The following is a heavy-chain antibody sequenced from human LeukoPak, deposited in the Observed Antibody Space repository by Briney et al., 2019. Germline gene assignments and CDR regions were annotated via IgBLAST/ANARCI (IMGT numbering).Heavy chain of an antibody. Sequence: ASVKVSCKASGYTFTSYAMHWVRQAPGQRLEWMGWINAGSGNTKYSRKFQGRVTITRDTSASTAYMELSSLRSEDTAVYYCARAFLTAMVYHYYYGMDVWGQGTTVTVSS. CDR1: GYTFTSYA. J-gene: IGHJ6*02. CDR2: INAGSGNT. V-gene: IGHV1-3*01. D-gene: IGHD5-18*01. CDR3: ARAFLTAMVYHYYYGMDV.